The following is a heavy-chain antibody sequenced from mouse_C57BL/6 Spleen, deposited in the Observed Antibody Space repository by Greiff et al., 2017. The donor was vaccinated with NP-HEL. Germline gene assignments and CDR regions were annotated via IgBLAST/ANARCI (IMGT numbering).Heavy chain of an antibody. CDR2: IYPGSGST. Sequence: QVQLKESGAELVKPGASVKMSCKASGYTFTSYWITWVKQRPGQGLAWIGDIYPGSGSTNYNEKFKSKATLTVDTSSSTAYMHLSSLTSEDSAVYYCARYRLRYAMDYWGQGTSVTVSS. D-gene: IGHD1-1*01. J-gene: IGHJ4*01. V-gene: IGHV1-55*01. CDR3: ARYRLRYAMDY. CDR1: GYTFTSYW.